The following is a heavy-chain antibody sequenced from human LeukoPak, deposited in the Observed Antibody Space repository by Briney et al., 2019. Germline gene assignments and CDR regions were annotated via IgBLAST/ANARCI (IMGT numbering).Heavy chain of an antibody. CDR2: ISGSGGST. J-gene: IGHJ4*02. CDR3: AKVLPDIVVVPMLDY. D-gene: IGHD2-2*01. V-gene: IGHV3-23*01. CDR1: GFTFSSYA. Sequence: GGSLRLFCGASGFTFSSYAMSWVRQAPGKGLEWGSAISGSGGSTYYADSVRGRFTISRDISKNTLYLQMNSLRAEDTAVYYCAKVLPDIVVVPMLDYWGQRTLVTVSS.